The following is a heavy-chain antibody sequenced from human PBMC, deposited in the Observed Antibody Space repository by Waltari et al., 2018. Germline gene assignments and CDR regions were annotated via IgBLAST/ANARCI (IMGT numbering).Heavy chain of an antibody. D-gene: IGHD1-7*01. CDR2: IYYSWST. Sequence: QVQLQESGPGLVKPSETLSLTCTVSGGSISSHYWSWIRQPPGKGLEWIGYIYYSWSTNYNPSLKSRVTISVDTSKNQFSLKLSSVTAADTAVYYCARGTSLGITGTPIWFDPWGQGTLVTVSS. J-gene: IGHJ5*02. CDR3: ARGTSLGITGTPIWFDP. CDR1: GGSISSHY. V-gene: IGHV4-59*11.